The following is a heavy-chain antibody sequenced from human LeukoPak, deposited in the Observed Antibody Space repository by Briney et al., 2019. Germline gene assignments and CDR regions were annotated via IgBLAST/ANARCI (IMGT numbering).Heavy chain of an antibody. Sequence: ASVKVSCKASGGTFSSYAISWVRQAPGQGLEWMGRIIPIFGTANYAQKFQGRVTITTDESTSTAYMELSSLRSEDTAVYYCARDGSIGLVFDFGAKGKMVTVFS. CDR3: ARDGSIGLVFDF. CDR1: GGTFSSYA. CDR2: IIPIFGTA. V-gene: IGHV1-69*05. D-gene: IGHD1-26*01. J-gene: IGHJ3*01.